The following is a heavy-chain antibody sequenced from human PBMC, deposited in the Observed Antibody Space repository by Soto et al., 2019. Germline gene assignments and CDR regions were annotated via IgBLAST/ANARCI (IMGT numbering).Heavy chain of an antibody. V-gene: IGHV4-61*08. CDR1: GGSIISGDYY. D-gene: IGHD3-22*01. CDR2: IYYSGST. Sequence: SETLSLTCTVSGGSIISGDYYWSWIRQPPGKGLEWIGYIYYSGSTNYNPSLKSRVTISVDTSKNQFSLKLSSVTAADTAVYYCARDNGREQYYDSSGYWYYFDYWGQGTLVTVSS. CDR3: ARDNGREQYYDSSGYWYYFDY. J-gene: IGHJ4*02.